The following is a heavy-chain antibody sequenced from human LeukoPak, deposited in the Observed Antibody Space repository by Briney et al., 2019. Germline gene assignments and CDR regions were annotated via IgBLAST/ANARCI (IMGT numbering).Heavy chain of an antibody. Sequence: PGGSLRLSCAASGFTFSSYAMHWVRQAPGKGLEWVTVISFDGNNKYYTDSVKGRFTISRDNSKNTFYLQMNSLRAEDTAVYYCARDPQHWGQGTLVTVSS. CDR3: ARDPQH. V-gene: IGHV3-30-3*01. CDR1: GFTFSSYA. J-gene: IGHJ1*01. CDR2: ISFDGNNK.